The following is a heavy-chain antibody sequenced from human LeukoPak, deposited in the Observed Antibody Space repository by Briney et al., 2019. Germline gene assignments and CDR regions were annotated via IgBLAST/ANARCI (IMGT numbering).Heavy chain of an antibody. Sequence: KPSETLSLTXTVSGGSISGYYWSWIRQPPGKGLKWIGYIYYSGSTNYNPSLKSRVTISVDTSKNQFSLKLSSVTAADTAVYYCARDGRIVVAGMDYFDYWGQGTLVTVSS. J-gene: IGHJ4*02. CDR2: IYYSGST. D-gene: IGHD6-19*01. V-gene: IGHV4-59*01. CDR1: GGSISGYY. CDR3: ARDGRIVVAGMDYFDY.